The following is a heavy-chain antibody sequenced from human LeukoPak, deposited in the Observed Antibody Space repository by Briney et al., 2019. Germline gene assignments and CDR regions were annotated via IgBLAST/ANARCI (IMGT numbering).Heavy chain of an antibody. CDR3: ARDSGVIRAFDI. V-gene: IGHV4-59*01. D-gene: IGHD3-10*01. CDR2: IYYSGST. CDR1: GGSISSYY. J-gene: IGHJ3*02. Sequence: SETLSLTCTVSGGSISSYYWSWIRQPPGKRLEWIGYIYYSGSTNYNPSLKSRVTISVDTSKNQFSLKLSSVTAADTAVYYCARDSGVIRAFDIWGQGTMGTASA.